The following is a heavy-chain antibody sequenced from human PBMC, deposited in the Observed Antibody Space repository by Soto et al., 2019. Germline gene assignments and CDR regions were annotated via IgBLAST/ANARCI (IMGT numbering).Heavy chain of an antibody. CDR3: AKGTSRRLYHFEY. Sequence: GGSLRLSCAASGFTFSNYAMSWVRQAPGKGLDWVSGISASGRDTYYADSVKDRFTISRDNSKNTVFLQLNSLRPDDTALYPCAKGTSRRLYHFEYWVQGTPVTVHS. J-gene: IGHJ4*02. V-gene: IGHV3-23*01. CDR1: GFTFSNYA. D-gene: IGHD2-8*01. CDR2: ISASGRDT.